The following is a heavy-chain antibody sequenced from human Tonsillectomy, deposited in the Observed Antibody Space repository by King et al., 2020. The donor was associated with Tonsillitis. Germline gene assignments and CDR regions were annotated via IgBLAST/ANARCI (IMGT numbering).Heavy chain of an antibody. Sequence: QLQESGPGLVKPSETLSLTCAVSGYSISSGYYWGWIRQPPGKGLEWIGNIYHSGNTYYNPSLKSRVTVSVDTSKNQFSLKLSSVTAADTAVYYCAREQQLVPGDYWGQGTLVTVSS. J-gene: IGHJ4*02. D-gene: IGHD6-13*01. CDR3: AREQQLVPGDY. CDR2: IYHSGNT. CDR1: GYSISSGYY. V-gene: IGHV4-38-2*02.